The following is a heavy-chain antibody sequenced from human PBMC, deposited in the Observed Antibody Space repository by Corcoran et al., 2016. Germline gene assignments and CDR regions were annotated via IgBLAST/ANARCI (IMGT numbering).Heavy chain of an antibody. CDR2: ISVDGSGT. D-gene: IGHD3-22*01. CDR3: ASYYYDSSGYFPYFDY. Sequence: EVQLVESGGGLVQPGGSLRLSCAVSGLTFSSYWMHWVRQAPGKGLVWVSRISVDGSGTTYADSVRGRFTVSRDNAKNTLYLQMNSLRAEDTAVYYCASYYYDSSGYFPYFDYWGQGTLVTVSS. CDR1: GLTFSSYW. V-gene: IGHV3-74*01. J-gene: IGHJ4*02.